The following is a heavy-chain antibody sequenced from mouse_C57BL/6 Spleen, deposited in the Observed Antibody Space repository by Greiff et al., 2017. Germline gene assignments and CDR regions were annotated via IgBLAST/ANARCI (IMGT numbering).Heavy chain of an antibody. V-gene: IGHV1-82*01. J-gene: IGHJ2*01. CDR1: GYAFSSSW. D-gene: IGHD1-1*01. Sequence: QVHVKQSGPELVKPGASVKISCKASGYAFSSSWMNWVKQRPGKGLEWIGRIYPGDGDTNYNGKFKGKATLTADKSSSTAYMQLSSLTSEDSAVYFCALLLLRYFDYWGQGTTLTVSS. CDR2: IYPGDGDT. CDR3: ALLLLRYFDY.